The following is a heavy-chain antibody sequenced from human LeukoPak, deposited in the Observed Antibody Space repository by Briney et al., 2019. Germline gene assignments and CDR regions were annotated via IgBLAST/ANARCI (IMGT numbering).Heavy chain of an antibody. CDR1: GFTFSSCA. CDR2: ISGSGGST. V-gene: IGHV3-23*01. Sequence: GGSLRLSCAASGFTFSSCAMSWVRQPPGKGLEWVSAISGSGGSTYYAASVKGRFTISRDNSKNTLYLQMNSLRAEDSAVYYCAKGDSSSWYRNYYYYGMDVWGQGTTVTVSS. D-gene: IGHD6-13*01. CDR3: AKGDSSSWYRNYYYYGMDV. J-gene: IGHJ6*02.